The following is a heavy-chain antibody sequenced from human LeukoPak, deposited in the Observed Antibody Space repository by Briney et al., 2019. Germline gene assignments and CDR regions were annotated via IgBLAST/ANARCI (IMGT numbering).Heavy chain of an antibody. V-gene: IGHV1-2*02. J-gene: IGHJ5*02. D-gene: IGHD3-10*01. Sequence: ASVKVSCKASGYTFTGYYIHWVRQAPGQGLEWMGWINPNSGGTNYAQKFQGRVTMTRDTSISTAYMELSRLRSDDTAVYYCARELVRGVIGWFDPWGQGTLVTVSS. CDR3: ARELVRGVIGWFDP. CDR1: GYTFTGYY. CDR2: INPNSGGT.